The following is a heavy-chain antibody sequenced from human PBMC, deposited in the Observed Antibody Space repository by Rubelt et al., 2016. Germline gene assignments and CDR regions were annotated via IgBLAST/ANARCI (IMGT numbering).Heavy chain of an antibody. Sequence: EVQLVQSGAEVKKPGESLTISCETSGYSFADYWITWVRQMPGKGLEWVGRIDPTDSYTNYGPSFEGHVSISVDRSVTTAYLQVSSLEASDSAIYYCARHQTHYESSRVKGHEDFWGQGTLVTVSS. J-gene: IGHJ4*02. D-gene: IGHD3-22*01. CDR3: ARHQTHYESSRVKGHEDF. V-gene: IGHV5-10-1*01. CDR1: GYSFADYW. CDR2: IDPTDSYT.